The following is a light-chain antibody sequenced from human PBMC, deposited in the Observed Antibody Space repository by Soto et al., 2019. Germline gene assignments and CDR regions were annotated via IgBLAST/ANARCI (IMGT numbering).Light chain of an antibody. V-gene: IGLV2-14*01. J-gene: IGLJ1*01. CDR2: EVG. CDR3: CSYASGSIYV. CDR1: SSDVGAFNY. Sequence: QSALTQPASVSGSPGQSITISCTGTSSDVGAFNYVSWYLQYPGKAPKLMIYEVGNRPSGVSNRFSGSKSGNTASLTISGRQDEDEADYYCCSYASGSIYVFGTGTKLTVL.